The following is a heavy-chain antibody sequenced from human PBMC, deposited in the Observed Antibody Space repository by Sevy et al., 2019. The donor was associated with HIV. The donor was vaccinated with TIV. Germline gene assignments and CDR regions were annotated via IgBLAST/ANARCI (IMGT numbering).Heavy chain of an antibody. CDR1: GGSISSDSYY. CDR2: IYYTGST. V-gene: IGHV4-39*01. CDR3: ARPSSLYYYYAMDV. Sequence: GSLRLSCIVSGGSISSDSYYWGWIRQPPGKGLEWIGSIYYTGSTYYNPSLKSRVTISSDTSKNQFSLRLSSVTAADTALYFCARPSSLYYYYAMDVWGQGTTVTVSS. J-gene: IGHJ6*02. D-gene: IGHD3-10*01.